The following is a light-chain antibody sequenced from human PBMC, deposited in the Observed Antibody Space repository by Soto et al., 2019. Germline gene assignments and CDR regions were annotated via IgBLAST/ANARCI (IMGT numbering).Light chain of an antibody. CDR2: RDI. Sequence: QSALTQPPSASGTPGQGVTISCSGSISNFGGNYVYWYQQLPATAPKLLIYRDIQRPPGVPDRFSGSKSGTSASLAISGLRSEDEADYYCATWDDSLRGWLFGGGTKLTVL. J-gene: IGLJ3*02. CDR1: ISNFGGNY. CDR3: ATWDDSLRGWL. V-gene: IGLV1-47*01.